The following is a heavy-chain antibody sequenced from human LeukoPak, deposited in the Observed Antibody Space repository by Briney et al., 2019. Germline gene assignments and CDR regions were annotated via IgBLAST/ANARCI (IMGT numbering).Heavy chain of an antibody. CDR3: GSVRLGVSFFFDL. CDR2: VYHTGRI. CDR1: SGSITSYY. J-gene: IGHJ2*01. V-gene: IGHV4-59*01. D-gene: IGHD1-26*01. Sequence: PSETLSLTCAVSSGSITSYYWNWLRHSPGGGLEWVGFVYHTGRITYNPSLKSRLSMSVDTSKGQVSLKLTSVTAADTAVYYAGSVRLGVSFFFDLWGRGTLVTVSS.